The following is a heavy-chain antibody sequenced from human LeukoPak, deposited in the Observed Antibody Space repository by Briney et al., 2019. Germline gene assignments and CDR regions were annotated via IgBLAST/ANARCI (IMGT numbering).Heavy chain of an antibody. J-gene: IGHJ4*02. CDR3: ARVPGLRWELLTSDY. CDR2: ISSSSSYI. D-gene: IGHD1-26*01. V-gene: IGHV3-21*01. Sequence: GGSLRLSCAASGFTFSSYSMNWVRQAPGKGLEWDSSISSSSSYIYYADSVKGRFTVSRDNAKNSLYLQMNSLRAEDTAVYYCARVPGLRWELLTSDYWGQGTLVTVSS. CDR1: GFTFSSYS.